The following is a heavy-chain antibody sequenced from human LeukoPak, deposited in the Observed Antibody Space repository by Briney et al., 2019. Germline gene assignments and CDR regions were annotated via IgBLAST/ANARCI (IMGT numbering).Heavy chain of an antibody. CDR1: GFTFSNYC. V-gene: IGHV3-30*03. CDR2: ISHDGSNK. J-gene: IGHJ5*02. CDR3: MGFNWFDP. Sequence: GRALRLSCAASGFTFSNYCMHRVRPAPSKGLEWVAVISHDGSNKYYADSLKGQFTISRDNSKNTLYLQMNSLRAEDTAVYYCMGFNWFDPWGQGTLVTVSS.